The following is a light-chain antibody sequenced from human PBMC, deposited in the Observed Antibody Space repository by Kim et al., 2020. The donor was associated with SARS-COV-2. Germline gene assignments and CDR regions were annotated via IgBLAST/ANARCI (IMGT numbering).Light chain of an antibody. CDR3: QVWDSRTVV. J-gene: IGLJ2*01. Sequence: SYELTQPLSVSVALGQTATIPCGGNNIKNKNVHWYHQRPGQAPVLVMYRDKKRPSGIPERLSGSNSGNTATLTINRVEAGDEGDYYCQVWDSRTVVFGGG. V-gene: IGLV3-9*01. CDR1: NIKNKN. CDR2: RDK.